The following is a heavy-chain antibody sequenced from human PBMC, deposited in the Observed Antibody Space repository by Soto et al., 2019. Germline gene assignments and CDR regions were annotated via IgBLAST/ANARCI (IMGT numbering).Heavy chain of an antibody. Sequence: QVQLVQSGAEVKKPGASVKVSCKASGYTFTSYDINWVRQATGQGLEWMGWMNPNSGNTGYAQKFQGRVTMTRTTSISTAYMELSSLRSEDTAVYYCARGGVLRYFDWLSDYYYYGMDVWGQGTTVTVSS. CDR2: MNPNSGNT. J-gene: IGHJ6*02. CDR1: GYTFTSYD. D-gene: IGHD3-9*01. CDR3: ARGGVLRYFDWLSDYYYYGMDV. V-gene: IGHV1-8*01.